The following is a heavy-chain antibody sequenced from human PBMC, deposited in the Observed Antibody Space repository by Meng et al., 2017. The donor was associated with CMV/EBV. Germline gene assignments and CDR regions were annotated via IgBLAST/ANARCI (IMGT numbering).Heavy chain of an antibody. J-gene: IGHJ5*02. CDR1: GLTFGSYA. D-gene: IGHD4-11*01. CDR2: ISGSGGST. CDR3: AKGRVPDYSMVASFDP. Sequence: GGSLRLSCAASGLTFGSYAMSWVRQAPGKGLEWVSAISGSGGSTYYADSVKGRFTISRDNSKNTLYLQMNSLRADDTAVYYCAKGRVPDYSMVASFDPWGQGTLVTSP. V-gene: IGHV3-23*01.